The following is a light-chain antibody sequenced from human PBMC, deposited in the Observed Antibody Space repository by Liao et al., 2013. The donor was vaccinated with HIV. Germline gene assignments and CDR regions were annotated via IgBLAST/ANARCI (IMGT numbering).Light chain of an antibody. CDR3: QAWDNSAVI. CDR1: KLGEKY. J-gene: IGLJ2*01. Sequence: SYVVTQPPSVSVSPGQTATITCSGDKLGEKYASWYQQKPGQSPVLVIYEDTKRPSGIPERFSGSNSGNTATLTISGTQAMDEADYYCQAWDNSAVIFGAGTKLTVL. V-gene: IGLV3-1*01. CDR2: EDT.